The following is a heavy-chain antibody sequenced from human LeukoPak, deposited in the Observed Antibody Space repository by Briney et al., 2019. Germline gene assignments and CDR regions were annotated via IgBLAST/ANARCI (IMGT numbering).Heavy chain of an antibody. V-gene: IGHV3-11*01. Sequence: NPGGSLRLSCAASGFTLSDYYMSWIRQAPGKGLEWVSYSSSSGTTIYYADSVKGRFAISRDNAKNSLYLQMNSLRAEDTAVYYCARRRDFIDYWGQGTLVTVSS. CDR2: SSSSGTTI. CDR1: GFTLSDYY. CDR3: ARRRDFIDY. D-gene: IGHD3/OR15-3a*01. J-gene: IGHJ4*02.